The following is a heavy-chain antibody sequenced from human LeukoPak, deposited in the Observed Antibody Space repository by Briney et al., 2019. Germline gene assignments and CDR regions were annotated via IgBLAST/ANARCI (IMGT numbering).Heavy chain of an antibody. V-gene: IGHV1-2*02. CDR2: INPNSGGT. CDR1: GYTFTGYY. D-gene: IGHD2-2*01. J-gene: IGHJ5*02. CDR3: ARDLPNIVVVPAANNWFDP. Sequence: GASVKVSCKASGYTFTGYYMHWVRQAPGQGLEWMGWINPNSGGTNYAQKFQGRVTMTRDTSISTAYMELSRLRSDDTAVYYCARDLPNIVVVPAANNWFDPWGQGTLVTVSS.